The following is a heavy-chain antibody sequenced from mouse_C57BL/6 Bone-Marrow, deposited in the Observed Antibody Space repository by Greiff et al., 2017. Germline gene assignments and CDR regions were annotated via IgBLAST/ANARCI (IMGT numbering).Heavy chain of an antibody. CDR2: INPSNGGT. Sequence: QVQLQQSGTELVKPGASVKLSCKASGYTFTSYWMQWVKQRPGQGLEWIGNINPSNGGTNYNEKFQSKATLTVDQSSSPAYIQLSSLTSEDSEVYYCARKEEYGSRYCYFDVWGTGTTVTVS. CDR1: GYTFTSYW. V-gene: IGHV1-53*01. CDR3: ARKEEYGSRYCYFDV. D-gene: IGHD2-10*02. J-gene: IGHJ1*03.